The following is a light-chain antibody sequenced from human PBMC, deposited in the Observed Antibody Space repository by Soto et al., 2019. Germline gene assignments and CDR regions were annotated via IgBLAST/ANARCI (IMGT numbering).Light chain of an antibody. J-gene: IGLJ1*01. CDR1: SSDGGGYNY. Sequence: TETSSDGGGYNYVSWDQQYPGKAPKLMIYEVSERPSGVPDRVSGSKSGNTASLTVSGLQADDEAEYHCSSYSCGLGLYVF. CDR3: SSYSCGLGLYV. V-gene: IGLV2-8*01. CDR2: EVS.